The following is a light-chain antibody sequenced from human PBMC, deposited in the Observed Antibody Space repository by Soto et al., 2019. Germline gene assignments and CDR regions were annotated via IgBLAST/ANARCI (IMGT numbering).Light chain of an antibody. Sequence: EIVLTQSPATLSLSPGERATLPCRASQSVTSYLAWYQQKPGQAPRLLIYDVSNRASGIPARFSGSGSETDFTLTISSLEPEDFAVYYCQQRSDWPITFGQGTRMEIK. J-gene: IGKJ5*01. CDR1: QSVTSY. V-gene: IGKV3-11*01. CDR2: DVS. CDR3: QQRSDWPIT.